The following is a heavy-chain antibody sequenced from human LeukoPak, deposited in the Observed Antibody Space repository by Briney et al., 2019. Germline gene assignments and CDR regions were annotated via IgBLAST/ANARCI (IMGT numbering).Heavy chain of an antibody. CDR1: GYTFSDSF. Sequence: ASVKVSCKASGYTFSDSFIHWVRQAPGQGLEWMGWINPDTGNTKFTQKFQGRVTMTRDTSMSTVYMELRSLRSDDTAVYYCARDPPYSSSWSDYWGQGTLVTVSS. D-gene: IGHD6-13*01. V-gene: IGHV1-2*02. J-gene: IGHJ4*02. CDR2: INPDTGNT. CDR3: ARDPPYSSSWSDY.